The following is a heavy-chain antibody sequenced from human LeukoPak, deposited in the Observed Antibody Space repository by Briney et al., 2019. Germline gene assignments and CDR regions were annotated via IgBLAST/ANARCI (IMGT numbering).Heavy chain of an antibody. CDR2: MYASGRT. CDR3: ARGEGRYYYSSGSYRSYYYYMDV. Sequence: PSETLSLTCTVSGGSISSYYWSWIRQPPGKGLEWIGRMYASGRTNNNPSLNSRLTMSVDTSKNQFSLKLSSVTAADTAVYYCARGEGRYYYSSGSYRSYYYYMDVWGKGTTVTISS. D-gene: IGHD3-10*01. J-gene: IGHJ6*03. V-gene: IGHV4-4*07. CDR1: GGSISSYY.